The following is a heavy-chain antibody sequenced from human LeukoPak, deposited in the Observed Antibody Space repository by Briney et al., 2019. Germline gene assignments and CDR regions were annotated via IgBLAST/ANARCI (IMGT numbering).Heavy chain of an antibody. CDR3: ARVKLDYDFWSGYEKYYFDY. V-gene: IGHV1-2*02. CDR2: INPNSGGT. Sequence: ASVKVSCKASGYTFTGYYMHWVRQAPGQGLEWMGWINPNSGGTNYAQKFQGRVTMTRDTYISTAYMELSRLRSDDTAVYYCARVKLDYDFWSGYEKYYFDYWGQGTLVTVSS. CDR1: GYTFTGYY. J-gene: IGHJ4*02. D-gene: IGHD3-3*01.